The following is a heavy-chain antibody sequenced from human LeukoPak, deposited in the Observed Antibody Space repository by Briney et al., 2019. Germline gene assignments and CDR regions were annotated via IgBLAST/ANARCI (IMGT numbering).Heavy chain of an antibody. J-gene: IGHJ6*02. CDR1: GFTFSSYS. D-gene: IGHD4-17*01. V-gene: IGHV3-48*01. CDR3: AREHNTVTHYYYYGMDV. CDR2: ISSSSSTI. Sequence: GGSLRLSCAASGFTFSSYSMHWVRQAPGKGLEWVSYISSSSSTIYYADSVKGRFTISRDNAKNSLYLQMNSLRAEDTAVYYCAREHNTVTHYYYYGMDVWGQGTTVTVSS.